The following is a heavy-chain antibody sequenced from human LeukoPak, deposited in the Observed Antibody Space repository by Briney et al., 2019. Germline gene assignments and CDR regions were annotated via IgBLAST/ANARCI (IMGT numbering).Heavy chain of an antibody. D-gene: IGHD5-12*01. CDR2: IYYSGSA. V-gene: IGHV4-59*08. CDR3: ARLYSGYDERQDYFDY. Sequence: PSETLSLTCTVSGGYISSYYWSWIRQPPVKGLEWIGYIYYSGSANYNPSLKSRVTISVDTSKNQFSLNLSSVTPADTAVYYCARLYSGYDERQDYFDYWGQGSLVTVSS. J-gene: IGHJ4*02. CDR1: GGYISSYY.